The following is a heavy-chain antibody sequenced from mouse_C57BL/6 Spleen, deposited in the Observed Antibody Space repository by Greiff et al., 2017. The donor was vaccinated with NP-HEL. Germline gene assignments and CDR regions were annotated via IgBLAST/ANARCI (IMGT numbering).Heavy chain of an antibody. Sequence: VQLKQSGPVLVKPGASVKMSCKASGYTFTDYYMNWVKQSHGKSLEWIGVINPYNGGTSYNQKFKGKATLTVDKSSSTAYMELNSLTSEDSAVYYCARSRGSSYYWYFDVWGTGTTVTVSS. V-gene: IGHV1-19*01. CDR3: ARSRGSSYYWYFDV. J-gene: IGHJ1*03. CDR2: INPYNGGT. CDR1: GYTFTDYY. D-gene: IGHD1-1*01.